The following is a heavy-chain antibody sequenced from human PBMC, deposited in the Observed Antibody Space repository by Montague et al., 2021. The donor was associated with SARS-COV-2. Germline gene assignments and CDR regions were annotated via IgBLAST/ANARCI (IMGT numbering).Heavy chain of an antibody. J-gene: IGHJ4*02. CDR1: GFPFNVFC. V-gene: IGHV3-33*01. D-gene: IGHD5/OR15-5a*01. Sequence: SLRLSCAVSGFPFNVFCMHWVRQAPGKGLEWVAIIGHDGTYQKYADSVSGRFTISRDNSKNTLYLHTDSLRADDTADYYCARDLKSCRYFDYWGQGTPVTVSS. CDR2: IGHDGTYQ. CDR3: ARDLKSCRYFDY.